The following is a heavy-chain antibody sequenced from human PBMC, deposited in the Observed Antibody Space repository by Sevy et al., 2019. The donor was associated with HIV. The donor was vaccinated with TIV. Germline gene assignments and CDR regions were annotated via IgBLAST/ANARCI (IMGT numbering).Heavy chain of an antibody. J-gene: IGHJ4*02. CDR2: ISASGGST. Sequence: GGCLRLSCAASGFTFSTYAMIWVRQGPGKGLEWVSSISASGGSTFYADSVKGRFTISRDNSKNTLYLQMNSLRADDTAVYYCAKRNTNWGQGTLVTVSS. CDR1: GFTFSTYA. CDR3: AKRNTN. V-gene: IGHV3-23*01.